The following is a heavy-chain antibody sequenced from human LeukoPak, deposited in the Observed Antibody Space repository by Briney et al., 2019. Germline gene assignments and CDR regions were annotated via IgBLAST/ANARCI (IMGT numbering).Heavy chain of an antibody. V-gene: IGHV3-30-3*01. J-gene: IGHJ4*02. Sequence: GRSLRLSCAASGFTFSNYAMHWVRQAPGKGLEWVALMSYDGSNKFYADSVKGRFTISRDNSKSTLYLQMNSLKADDTAVYYCARGGVTTMTLRDLWLDYWGQGTLVTVSS. CDR2: MSYDGSNK. D-gene: IGHD4-17*01. CDR3: ARGGVTTMTLRDLWLDY. CDR1: GFTFSNYA.